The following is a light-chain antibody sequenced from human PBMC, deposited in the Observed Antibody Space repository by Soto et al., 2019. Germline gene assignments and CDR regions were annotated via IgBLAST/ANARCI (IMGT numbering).Light chain of an antibody. CDR3: SSFAGGGNPVL. V-gene: IGLV2-8*01. Sequence: QSVLTQPPSASGSLGQSVTISCTGTSSDVGGYNYVSWHQQHPGKAPKLMIYEVTKRPSGVPDRSSGSKSGNTASLTVSGLQAEDEADYYCSSFAGGGNPVLFGGGTKLTVL. CDR1: SSDVGGYNY. J-gene: IGLJ2*01. CDR2: EVT.